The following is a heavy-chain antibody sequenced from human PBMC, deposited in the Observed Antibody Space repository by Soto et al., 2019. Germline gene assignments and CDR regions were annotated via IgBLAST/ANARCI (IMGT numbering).Heavy chain of an antibody. Sequence: SETLSLTCTVSGDSISSSGNYWVWIRQPPGKGLEWIGSMYYSGSTYYNPSLKSRVSISVETWKNQFSLKLSSVTAADTALYYCARSWDLERFDSWGQGILVTVSS. CDR3: ARSWDLERFDS. CDR2: MYYSGST. CDR1: GDSISSSGNY. V-gene: IGHV4-39*01. D-gene: IGHD1-26*01. J-gene: IGHJ4*02.